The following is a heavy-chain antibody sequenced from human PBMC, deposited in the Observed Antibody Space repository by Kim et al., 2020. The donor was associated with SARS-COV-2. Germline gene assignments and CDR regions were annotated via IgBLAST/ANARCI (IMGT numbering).Heavy chain of an antibody. CDR2: IYYSGST. J-gene: IGHJ5*02. Sequence: SETLSLTCTVSGGSISSSSYYWGWIRQPPGKGLEWIGSIYYSGSTYYNPSLKSRVTISVDTSKNQFSLKLSSVTAADTAVYYCARGVVVYNWFDPWGQGTLVTVSS. D-gene: IGHD2-15*01. CDR1: GGSISSSSYY. CDR3: ARGVVVYNWFDP. V-gene: IGHV4-39*01.